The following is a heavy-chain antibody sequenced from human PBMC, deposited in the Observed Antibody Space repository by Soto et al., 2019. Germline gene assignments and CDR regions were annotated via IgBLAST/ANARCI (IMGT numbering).Heavy chain of an antibody. CDR1: GGSISSYY. D-gene: IGHD6-13*01. Sequence: LSLTCAVSGGSISSYYWSWIRQPPGKGLEWIGYLSNSGITNYNPSLETRVTISVDTSKNQFSLKLSSVTAADTAVYYCARDRIAPSGTYWLDSWGQGTLVTVST. V-gene: IGHV4-59*13. CDR3: ARDRIAPSGTYWLDS. CDR2: LSNSGIT. J-gene: IGHJ5*01.